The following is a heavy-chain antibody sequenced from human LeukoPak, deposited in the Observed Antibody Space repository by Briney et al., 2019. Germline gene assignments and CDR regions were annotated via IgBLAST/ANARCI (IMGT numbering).Heavy chain of an antibody. D-gene: IGHD5-18*01. CDR2: IKQDGSEK. V-gene: IGHV3-7*01. CDR1: GFTFSSYW. CDR3: VEGGAARFDY. Sequence: GGSLRLSCAASGFTFSSYWMSWVRQAPGKGLEWVANIKQDGSEKYYVDSVKGRFTISRDNSKNTLYLQMNSLRAEDTAVYYCVEGGAARFDYWGQGTLVTVSS. J-gene: IGHJ4*02.